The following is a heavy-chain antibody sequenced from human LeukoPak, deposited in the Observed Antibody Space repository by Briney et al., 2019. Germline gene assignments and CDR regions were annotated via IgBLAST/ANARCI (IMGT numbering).Heavy chain of an antibody. J-gene: IGHJ4*02. Sequence: ASVKVSCKVSGYTLTELSMHWVRQAPGKGLEWMGWISAYNGNTNYAQKLQGRVTMTTDTSTSTAYMELSSLRSEDTAVYYCARGTPYCSSASCYNYWGQGTLVTVSS. D-gene: IGHD2-2*02. CDR3: ARGTPYCSSASCYNY. CDR2: ISAYNGNT. CDR1: GYTLTELS. V-gene: IGHV1-18*01.